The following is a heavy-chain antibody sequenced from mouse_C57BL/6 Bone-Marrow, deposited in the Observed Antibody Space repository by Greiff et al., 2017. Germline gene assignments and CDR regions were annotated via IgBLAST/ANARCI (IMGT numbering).Heavy chain of an antibody. D-gene: IGHD2-5*01. CDR3: ARPYYSNYWYFDV. CDR2: IYPGSGST. V-gene: IGHV1-55*01. J-gene: IGHJ1*03. Sequence: SGAELVKPGASVKMSCKASGYTFTSYWITWVKQRPGQGLEWIGDIYPGSGSTNYNEKFKSKATLTVDTSSSTAYMQLSSLTSADSAVYYCARPYYSNYWYFDVWGTGTTVTVSS. CDR1: GYTFTSYW.